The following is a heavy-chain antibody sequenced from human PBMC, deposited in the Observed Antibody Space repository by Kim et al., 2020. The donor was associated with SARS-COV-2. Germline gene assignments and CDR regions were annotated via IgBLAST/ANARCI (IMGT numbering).Heavy chain of an antibody. CDR3: ATSITISGGFDP. D-gene: IGHD3-3*01. V-gene: IGHV1-24*01. Sequence: ASVKVSCKVSGYTLTELSMHWVRQAPGKGLEWMGGFDPEDGETIYAQKFQGRVTMTEDTSTDTAYMELSSLRSEDTAVYYCATSITISGGFDPWGQGTLVTVSS. CDR1: GYTLTELS. CDR2: FDPEDGET. J-gene: IGHJ5*02.